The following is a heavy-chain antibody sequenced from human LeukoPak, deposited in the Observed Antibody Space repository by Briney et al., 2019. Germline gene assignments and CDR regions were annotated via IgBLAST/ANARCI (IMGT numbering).Heavy chain of an antibody. D-gene: IGHD4-17*01. CDR3: ARDFMATVTSQTDAFDI. Sequence: GGSLRLSCAASGFTFSSYSMNWVRQAPGKGLEWVSPISSSSSYIYYADSVKGRFTISRDNAKNSLYLQMNSLRAEDTAVYYCARDFMATVTSQTDAFDIWGQGTMVTVSS. V-gene: IGHV3-21*01. CDR1: GFTFSSYS. CDR2: ISSSSSYI. J-gene: IGHJ3*02.